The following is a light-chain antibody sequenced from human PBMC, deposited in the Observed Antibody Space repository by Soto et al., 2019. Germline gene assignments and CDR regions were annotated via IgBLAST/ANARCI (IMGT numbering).Light chain of an antibody. CDR2: DAS. CDR3: QQFNNYPLT. V-gene: IGKV1-5*01. Sequence: DIQMTQSPSTLSASVGDRVTITCRASQSISTWLAWYQQKPGKAPKPLIYDASNLESGVPSRFSGSGSGTDFTITISSLQHEDFATYYCQQFNNYPLTFGQGTRLEIK. CDR1: QSISTW. J-gene: IGKJ5*01.